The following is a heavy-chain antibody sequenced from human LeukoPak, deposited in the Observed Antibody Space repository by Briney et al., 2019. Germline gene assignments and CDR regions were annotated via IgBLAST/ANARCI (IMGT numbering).Heavy chain of an antibody. CDR1: GYTFTSYT. D-gene: IGHD1-26*01. CDR2: INTNTGNP. V-gene: IGHV7-4-1*02. J-gene: IGHJ4*02. Sequence: ASVRVSCRASGYTFTSYTMNWVRQAPGRGLEWMGWINTNTGNPTYAQGFTGRFVFSLDTSVSTAYLQISSLKAEDTAVYYCARAIPLYSGSSTTVKIDYWGQGTLVTVSS. CDR3: ARAIPLYSGSSTTVKIDY.